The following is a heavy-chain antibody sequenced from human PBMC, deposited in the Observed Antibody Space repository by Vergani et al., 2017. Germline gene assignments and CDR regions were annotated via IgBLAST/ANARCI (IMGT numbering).Heavy chain of an antibody. CDR3: ASGGHGSENGGALQL. J-gene: IGHJ3*01. CDR1: GYSFTNYW. Sequence: EVQLVQSGAEVKKPGESLKISCKGSGYSFTNYWIGWVRQMPGKGLEWMGIIYPGDSEVKSNPTFRGQVIFSVDTSVNTAYLQWRSLQASDTATYFCASGGHGSENGGALQLWGQGTNITVSS. D-gene: IGHD3-10*01. V-gene: IGHV5-51*03. CDR2: IYPGDSEV.